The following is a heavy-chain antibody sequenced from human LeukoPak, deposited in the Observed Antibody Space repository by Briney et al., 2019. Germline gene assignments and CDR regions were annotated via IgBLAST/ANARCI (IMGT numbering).Heavy chain of an antibody. Sequence: PGGSLRLSCAASGFTFSNYEMNWVRQAPGKGLEWVSYISSSGTTIYYADSVKGRFTISRDNAKNSLYLQMNSLSAEDTAVYYCASGYTHGYDYWGQGTLLTVSS. CDR3: ASGYTHGYDY. J-gene: IGHJ4*02. CDR1: GFTFSNYE. D-gene: IGHD5-18*01. CDR2: ISSSGTTI. V-gene: IGHV3-48*03.